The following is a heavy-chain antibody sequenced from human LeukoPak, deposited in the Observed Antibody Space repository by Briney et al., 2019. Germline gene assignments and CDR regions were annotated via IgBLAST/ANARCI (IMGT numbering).Heavy chain of an antibody. Sequence: GGSLRLSCAASGLTFSNYAMTWVRQAPGKGLEWVSTIAGDGASTYYADSVRGRFTISRDNSMNTLYLQMNNLRAEDTAVYYCAKDQALSLSSSRALDYWGQGTLVTVSS. CDR2: IAGDGAST. CDR1: GLTFSNYA. V-gene: IGHV3-23*01. D-gene: IGHD2-2*01. CDR3: AKDQALSLSSSRALDY. J-gene: IGHJ4*02.